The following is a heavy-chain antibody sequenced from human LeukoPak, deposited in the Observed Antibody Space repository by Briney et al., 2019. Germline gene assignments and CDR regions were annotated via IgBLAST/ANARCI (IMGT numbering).Heavy chain of an antibody. CDR3: AGGRWHPSVRVDY. D-gene: IGHD6-13*01. CDR1: GGSISSYS. CDR2: INHSGSA. Sequence: SETLSLTCTVSGGSISSYSWSWIRQPPGKGLEWIGEINHSGSANYNPSLKSRVTISLDTSKNHFSLKLNSVTAADTAVFYCAGGRWHPSVRVDYWGQGTLVTVSS. V-gene: IGHV4-34*01. J-gene: IGHJ4*02.